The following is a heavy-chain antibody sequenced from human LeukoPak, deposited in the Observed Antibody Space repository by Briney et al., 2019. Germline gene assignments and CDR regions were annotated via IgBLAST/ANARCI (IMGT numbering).Heavy chain of an antibody. CDR2: IYTSGIT. J-gene: IGHJ4*02. Sequence: SVPLTLPCTVWGGPFRRYHRSWLRQPAGEGREQIGRIYTSGITNYNPSLKSRVTMSVDTSKNQFSLKLSAVTAADTAVYYCARVVRLYGDYYFDYWGQGTLVTVSS. CDR3: ARVVRLYGDYYFDY. D-gene: IGHD4-17*01. CDR1: GGPFRRYH. V-gene: IGHV4-4*07.